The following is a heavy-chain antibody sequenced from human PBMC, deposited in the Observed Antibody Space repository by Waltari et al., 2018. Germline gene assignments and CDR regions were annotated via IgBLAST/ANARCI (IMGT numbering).Heavy chain of an antibody. CDR1: GGSISSSSYY. CDR3: VRPRGYDSSPYDAFDI. J-gene: IGHJ3*02. Sequence: QLQLQESGPGLVKPSETLSLTCTVSGGSISSSSYYWGWIRQPPGKGLEWIGSIYYSGSTYYNPSLKSRVTISVDTSKNQFSLKLSSVTAADTAVYYCVRPRGYDSSPYDAFDIWGQGTTVTVSS. CDR2: IYYSGST. D-gene: IGHD3-22*01. V-gene: IGHV4-39*01.